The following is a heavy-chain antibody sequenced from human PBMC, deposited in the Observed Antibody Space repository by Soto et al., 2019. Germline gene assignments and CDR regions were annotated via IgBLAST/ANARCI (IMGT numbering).Heavy chain of an antibody. CDR1: GYIFSYYW. CDR3: ARFGYCSGGSCYSDYYYFRDV. Sequence: GESLKISCKGSGYIFSYYWIGWVRQMPGKGLEWMGIIYPGDSDTRYSPSFQGQVTISADKSISTAYLQWNSLKASDTAMYYCARFGYCSGGSCYSDYYYFRDVWGKGTTDTVYS. V-gene: IGHV5-51*01. D-gene: IGHD2-15*01. J-gene: IGHJ6*03. CDR2: IYPGDSDT.